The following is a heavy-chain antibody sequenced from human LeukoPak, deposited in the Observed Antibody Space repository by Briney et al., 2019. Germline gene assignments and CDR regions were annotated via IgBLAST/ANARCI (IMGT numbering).Heavy chain of an antibody. J-gene: IGHJ4*02. D-gene: IGHD5-18*01. CDR3: ARDLLGMGYSYATD. CDR1: GYTFTSYG. Sequence: VASVKVSCKASGYTFTSYGISWVRQAPGQGLEWMGWISAYNGNTNYAQKLQGRVTMTTDTSTSTAYMELRSLRSDDTAVYYCARDLLGMGYSYATDWGQGTLVTVSS. CDR2: ISAYNGNT. V-gene: IGHV1-18*01.